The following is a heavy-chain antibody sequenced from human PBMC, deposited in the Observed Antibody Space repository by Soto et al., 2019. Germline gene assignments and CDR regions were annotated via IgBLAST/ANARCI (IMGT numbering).Heavy chain of an antibody. Sequence: LSLTCTVSGGSMSSSSYYWGWIRQPPGKGLEWIANMYFSGFYSGSTSYNPSLKSRVTISVDTSKNQFSLQVSSVTAADTAVYYCARGFDILTFGFCLDYWGQGTLVTVSS. V-gene: IGHV4-39*01. J-gene: IGHJ4*02. CDR3: ARGFDILTFGFCLDY. D-gene: IGHD3-9*01. CDR2: MYFSGFYSGST. CDR1: GGSMSSSSYY.